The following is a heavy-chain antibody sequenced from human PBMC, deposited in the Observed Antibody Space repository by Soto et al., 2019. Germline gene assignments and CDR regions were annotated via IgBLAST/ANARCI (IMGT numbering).Heavy chain of an antibody. CDR2: IQSGGAT. CDR1: GFTVGRNA. D-gene: IGHD5-12*01. CDR3: VRVLYDSGVVDF. J-gene: IGHJ4*02. V-gene: IGHV3-53*01. Sequence: QLVESGGGLFQAGGSTRLSCLVSGFTVGRNAMPGVGQAPGKGLEWASIIQSGGATYYPDSAQGRFTISRDNSKNTVYLQMNSLRVEDTGVYSCVRVLYDSGVVDFWGQGSLITVS.